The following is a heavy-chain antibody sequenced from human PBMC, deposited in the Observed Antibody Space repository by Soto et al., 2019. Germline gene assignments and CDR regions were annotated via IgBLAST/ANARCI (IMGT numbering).Heavy chain of an antibody. D-gene: IGHD1-7*01. CDR1: GGSISSSSYY. CDR3: ARRHWNFGNYFDY. J-gene: IGHJ4*02. CDR2: IYYSGST. Sequence: SEALSLTCTVSGGSISSSSYYWGWIRQPPGKGLEWIGSIYYSGSTYYNPSLKSRVTISVDTSKNQFSLKLSSVTAADTAVYYCARRHWNFGNYFDYWGQGTLVTVSS. V-gene: IGHV4-39*01.